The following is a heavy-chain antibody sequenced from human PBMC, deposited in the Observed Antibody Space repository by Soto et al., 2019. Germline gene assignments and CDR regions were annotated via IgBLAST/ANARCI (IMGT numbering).Heavy chain of an antibody. D-gene: IGHD3-10*01. Sequence: GGSLRLSCAASGFTFGTTYMSWVRQAPGEGLEWVSTIDGSGGITYYADSVKGRFTISRDNSRNTVYLQMNSLRGDDTALYYCVKNSGWFNTWGQGALVPVSS. CDR2: IDGSGGIT. V-gene: IGHV3-23*01. CDR3: VKNSGWFNT. CDR1: GFTFGTTY. J-gene: IGHJ5*02.